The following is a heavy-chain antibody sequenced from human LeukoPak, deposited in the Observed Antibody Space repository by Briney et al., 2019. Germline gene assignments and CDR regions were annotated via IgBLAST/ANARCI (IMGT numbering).Heavy chain of an antibody. CDR2: ISSNGGST. CDR1: GFIFSNYA. J-gene: IGHJ4*02. V-gene: IGHV3-64*01. Sequence: GGSLRLSCAASGFIFSNYAMHWVRLAPGKGLEYVSAISSNGGSTYYAKSVKGRFTVSRDDSKKTLYLQMGGLRLEDMAVYYCARARYDFWSGYQYWGQGTLVTVSS. D-gene: IGHD3/OR15-3a*01. CDR3: ARARYDFWSGYQY.